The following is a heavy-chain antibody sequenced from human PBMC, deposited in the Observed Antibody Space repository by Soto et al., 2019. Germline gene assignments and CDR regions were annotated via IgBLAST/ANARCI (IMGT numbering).Heavy chain of an antibody. CDR2: IVVGSGNT. CDR3: AASTNSYVPFDY. J-gene: IGHJ4*02. Sequence: VASVKVSCKASGFTFTSSAVQWVRQARGQRLEWIGWIVVGSGNTNYAQKFQERVTITRDMSTSTAYMELSSLRSEDTAVYYCAASTNSYVPFDYWGQGTLVTVSS. CDR1: GFTFTSSA. V-gene: IGHV1-58*01. D-gene: IGHD5-18*01.